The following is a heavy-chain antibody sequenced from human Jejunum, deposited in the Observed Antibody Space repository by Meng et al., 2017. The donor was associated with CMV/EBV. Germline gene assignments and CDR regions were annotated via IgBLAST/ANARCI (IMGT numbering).Heavy chain of an antibody. CDR2: IYSGGTT. D-gene: IGHD3-3*01. V-gene: IGHV3-53*01. Sequence: SGFTVSTHYMSWVRQAPGQGLEWVSIIYSGGTTYYADSVKGRFTLSRDNSKNTLYLQMNSLRAEDTAVYYCARAMYYDFWSGLGAFDYWGQGTLVTVSS. CDR1: GFTVSTHY. J-gene: IGHJ4*02. CDR3: ARAMYYDFWSGLGAFDY.